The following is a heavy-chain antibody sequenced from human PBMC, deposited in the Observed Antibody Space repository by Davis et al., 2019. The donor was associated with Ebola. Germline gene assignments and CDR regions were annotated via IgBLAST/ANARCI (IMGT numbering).Heavy chain of an antibody. CDR1: GFTFSSYG. V-gene: IGHV3-21*01. CDR2: ISSSSSYI. J-gene: IGHJ4*02. Sequence: PGGSLRLSCAASGFTFSSYGMIGVRQAPGKGLEWVSSISSSSSYIYYADSLKGRFTISRDNARNSLYLQMNSLRAEDTAVYYCARESGAGGTFEYWGQGTLVTVSS. D-gene: IGHD1-26*01. CDR3: ARESGAGGTFEY.